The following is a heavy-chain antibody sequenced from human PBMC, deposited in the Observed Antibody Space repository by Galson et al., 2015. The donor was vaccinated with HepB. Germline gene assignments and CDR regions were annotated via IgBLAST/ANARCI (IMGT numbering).Heavy chain of an antibody. CDR2: IHHSGST. D-gene: IGHD6-6*01. J-gene: IGHJ4*02. V-gene: IGHV4-4*02. CDR3: ARALAGRHGFDY. Sequence: SETLSLTCAVSGASISSSNWWSWVRQPPGKGLEWIGEIHHSGSTNYNPSLQSRVIISVDNSKNQFSLKLSSVTAADTAVYYCARALAGRHGFDYWGQGTLVTFSS. CDR1: GASISSSNW.